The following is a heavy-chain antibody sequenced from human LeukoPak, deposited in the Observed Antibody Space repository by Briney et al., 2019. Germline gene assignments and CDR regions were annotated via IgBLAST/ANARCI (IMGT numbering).Heavy chain of an antibody. CDR1: GYTFTGYY. D-gene: IGHD3-22*01. CDR3: ARDYYDSSGYYYGGWFDP. V-gene: IGHV1-2*06. Sequence: GASVKVPCKASGYTFTGYYMHWVRQAPGQGLEWMGRINPNSGGTNYAQKFQGRVTMTRDTSISTAYMELSRLRSDDTAVYYCARDYYDSSGYYYGGWFDPWGQGTLVTVSS. CDR2: INPNSGGT. J-gene: IGHJ5*02.